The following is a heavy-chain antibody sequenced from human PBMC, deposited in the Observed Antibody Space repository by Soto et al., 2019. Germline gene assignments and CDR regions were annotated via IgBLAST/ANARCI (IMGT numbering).Heavy chain of an antibody. D-gene: IGHD4-17*01. J-gene: IGHJ3*02. CDR1: GGSVSSGSYY. Sequence: TTETLSLSCTVSGGSVSSGSYYWSWIRQPPGKGLEWIGYIYYSGSTNYNPSLKSRVTISVDTSKNQFSLKLSSVTAADTAVYYCARLATVTPARCFGIWGQGTMVTVSS. CDR2: IYYSGST. V-gene: IGHV4-61*01. CDR3: ARLATVTPARCFGI.